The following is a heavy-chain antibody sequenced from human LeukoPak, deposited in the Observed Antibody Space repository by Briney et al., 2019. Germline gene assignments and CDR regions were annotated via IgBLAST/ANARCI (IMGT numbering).Heavy chain of an antibody. V-gene: IGHV1-69*05. CDR3: ASLCGGDCAGAFDI. Sequence: GSSVKVSCKASGGTFSSYAISWVRQAPGQGLEWMGGIIPIFGTANYAQKFQGRVTITTDESTSTAYIELSSLRSEDTAVYYCASLCGGDCAGAFDIWGQGTMVTVSS. CDR2: IIPIFGTA. J-gene: IGHJ3*02. D-gene: IGHD2-21*02. CDR1: GGTFSSYA.